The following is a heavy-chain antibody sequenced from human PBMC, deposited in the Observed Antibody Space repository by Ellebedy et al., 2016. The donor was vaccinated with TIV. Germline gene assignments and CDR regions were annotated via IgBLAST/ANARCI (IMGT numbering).Heavy chain of an antibody. D-gene: IGHD4-17*01. CDR1: RFTFSAYW. CDR2: INGDGSKK. J-gene: IGHJ3*02. CDR3: ATDGSYGDYRSPTHAFEM. Sequence: GGSLRLSCAASRFTFSAYWMSWVRQAPGKGLEWVANINGDGSKKYYVDSVKGRFTVSRDNAQNSLFLQMNSLRAEDTAVYYCATDGSYGDYRSPTHAFEMWGQGTLVTVSS. V-gene: IGHV3-7*01.